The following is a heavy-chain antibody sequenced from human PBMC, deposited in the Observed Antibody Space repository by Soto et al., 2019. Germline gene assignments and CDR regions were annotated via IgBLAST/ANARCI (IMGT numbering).Heavy chain of an antibody. CDR3: ARGAGTMIVVLRLGAFEI. Sequence: QVQLVQSGAEVKKPGSSVKVSCKASGGSFSNYAISWVRQAPGQGLEWMGGIIPILGTAHYAKKFQGRVTIAADGSPSTAYMELSSMRSADTAVYYCARGAGTMIVVLRLGAFEIWGQGTMVTFSS. D-gene: IGHD3-22*01. V-gene: IGHV1-69*12. CDR2: IIPILGTA. CDR1: GGSFSNYA. J-gene: IGHJ3*02.